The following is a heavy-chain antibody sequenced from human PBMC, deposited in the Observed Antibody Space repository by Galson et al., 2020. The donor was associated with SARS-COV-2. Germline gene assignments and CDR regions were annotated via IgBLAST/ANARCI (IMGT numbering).Heavy chain of an antibody. D-gene: IGHD2-2*01. J-gene: IGHJ4*02. CDR2: IYFNGGT. Sequence: ASATQSLNCSVSGGSVTSRAFYWSWIRQPPGKGLEWIGYIYFNGGTSYNPSLQSQVTISLDTSKNQFSLNLSSVTAADTAVYYCARVWRSTSRVDYWVQGTLVTVSS. V-gene: IGHV4-61*08. CDR3: ARVWRSTSRVDY. CDR1: GGSVTSRAFY.